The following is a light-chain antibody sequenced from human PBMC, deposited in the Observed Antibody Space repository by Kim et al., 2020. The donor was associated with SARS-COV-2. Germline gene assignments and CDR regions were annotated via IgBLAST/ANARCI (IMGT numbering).Light chain of an antibody. V-gene: IGKV3-11*01. Sequence: FSPGERATLSGRASQSVSSYLAWYQQKPGQAPRLLIYDASNWATGIPARFSGSGSGTDFTLTISSLEPEDFAVYYCQQRSNWPRTFGQGTKVEIK. CDR2: DAS. J-gene: IGKJ1*01. CDR3: QQRSNWPRT. CDR1: QSVSSY.